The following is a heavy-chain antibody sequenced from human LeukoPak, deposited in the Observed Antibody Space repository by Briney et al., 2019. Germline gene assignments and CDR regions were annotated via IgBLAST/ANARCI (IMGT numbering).Heavy chain of an antibody. V-gene: IGHV3-23*01. CDR1: GFTFSSYA. D-gene: IGHD1-26*01. Sequence: GGSLSLSCAASGFTFSSYAMSWSRQAPGKGLEGFSAIRDSGSSTHYADSVKGRFTTSRDNSKNTLFLQMNSLRAEDTAIYYCAKYGPQDSGSSHFDYWGQGALVTVSS. CDR3: AKYGPQDSGSSHFDY. CDR2: IRDSGSST. J-gene: IGHJ4*02.